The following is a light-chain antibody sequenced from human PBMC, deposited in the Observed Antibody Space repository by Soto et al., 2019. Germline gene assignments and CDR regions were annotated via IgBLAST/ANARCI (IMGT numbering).Light chain of an antibody. CDR1: QNINNY. CDR2: DAS. CDR3: KQYENLPT. V-gene: IGKV1-33*01. Sequence: DIQMTQSPSSMSASVGDRVTITCQASQNINNYLNWYQQKPGRAPKILIYDASNLEAGVHSSFRGSGSGTDFTFTIRRLQPEDIATYYCKQYENLPTFGQGTRLEIK. J-gene: IGKJ5*01.